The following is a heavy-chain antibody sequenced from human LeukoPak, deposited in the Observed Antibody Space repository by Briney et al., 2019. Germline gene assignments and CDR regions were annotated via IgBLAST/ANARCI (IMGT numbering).Heavy chain of an antibody. CDR1: GGSISSYY. D-gene: IGHD1-26*01. CDR3: ARDLIVGAYGAFDI. CDR2: IYHSGST. J-gene: IGHJ3*02. V-gene: IGHV4-59*12. Sequence: SETLSLTCTVSGGSISSYYWSWIRQPPGKGLEWIGYIYHSGSTYYNPSLKSRVTISVDRSKNQFSLKLSSVTAADTAVYYCARDLIVGAYGAFDIWGQGTMVTVSS.